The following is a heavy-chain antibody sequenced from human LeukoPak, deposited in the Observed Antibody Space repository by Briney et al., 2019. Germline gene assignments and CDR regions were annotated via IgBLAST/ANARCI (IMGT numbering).Heavy chain of an antibody. CDR2: IGSDGNPI. V-gene: IGHV3-48*03. D-gene: IGHD3-9*01. CDR3: ARSPGRNILQY. J-gene: IGHJ4*02. CDR1: GFTFSSYE. Sequence: PGGSLRLSCAASGFTFSSYEMNWVRQTPGKGLEWVSYIGSDGNPIYYADSVKGRFTISRDNAKNSVYLQMNSLRREDTAIYYCARSPGRNILQYGGQGTPVTVSS.